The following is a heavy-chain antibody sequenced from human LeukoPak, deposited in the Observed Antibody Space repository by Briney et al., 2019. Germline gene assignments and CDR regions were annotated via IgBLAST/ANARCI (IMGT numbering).Heavy chain of an antibody. Sequence: SQTLSLTCAISGDSVSSNSAAWNWIRQSPSRGLEWLGRTYYRSKWYNDYAVSVKSRITINPDTSKNQFSLKLSSVTAADTAVYYCARGRKSPITIFGVAHYYFDYWGQGTLVTVSS. CDR2: TYYRSKWYN. CDR3: ARGRKSPITIFGVAHYYFDY. V-gene: IGHV6-1*01. D-gene: IGHD3-3*01. J-gene: IGHJ4*02. CDR1: GDSVSSNSAA.